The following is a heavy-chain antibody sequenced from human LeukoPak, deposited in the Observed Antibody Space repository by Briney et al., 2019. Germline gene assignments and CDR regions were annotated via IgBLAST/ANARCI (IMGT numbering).Heavy chain of an antibody. CDR3: AKDFDEFWSGYYHRY. CDR2: IRGGGGST. CDR1: GYTFSSYP. D-gene: IGHD3-3*01. Sequence: SGYTFSSYPMSWVRQAPGKGLAWVSAIRGGGGSTYYADSVKGRFTISRDNSKNTLYLQMNSLRAEDTAVYYCAKDFDEFWSGYYHRYWGQGTLVTVSS. J-gene: IGHJ4*02. V-gene: IGHV3-23*01.